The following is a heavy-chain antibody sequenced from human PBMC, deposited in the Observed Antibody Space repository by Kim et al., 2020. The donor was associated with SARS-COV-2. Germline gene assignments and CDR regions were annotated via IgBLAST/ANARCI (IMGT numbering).Heavy chain of an antibody. CDR1: GGSISSYY. D-gene: IGHD6-19*01. Sequence: SETLSLTCTVSGGSISSYYWSWIRQPPGKGLEWIGYIYYSGSTNYNPSLKSRVTISVDTSKNQFSLKLSSVTAADTAVYYCARARYSSGWLLFDYWGQGTLVTVSS. J-gene: IGHJ4*02. CDR2: IYYSGST. CDR3: ARARYSSGWLLFDY. V-gene: IGHV4-59*01.